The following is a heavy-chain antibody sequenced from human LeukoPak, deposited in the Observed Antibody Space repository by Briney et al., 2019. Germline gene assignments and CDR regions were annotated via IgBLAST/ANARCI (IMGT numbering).Heavy chain of an antibody. CDR3: ARQGPLGQPHFDY. D-gene: IGHD3-16*01. Sequence: ASVKVSCKASGYTFTGYYMHWVRQAPGQGLEWMGRINPNSGGTNYAQKFQGRVTMTRDTSISTAYMELSRLRSDDTAVYYCARQGPLGQPHFDYWGQGTLVTVSS. CDR2: INPNSGGT. CDR1: GYTFTGYY. V-gene: IGHV1-2*06. J-gene: IGHJ4*02.